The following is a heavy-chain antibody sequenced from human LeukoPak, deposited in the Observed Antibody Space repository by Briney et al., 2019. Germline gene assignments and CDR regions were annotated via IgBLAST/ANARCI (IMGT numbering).Heavy chain of an antibody. J-gene: IGHJ4*02. CDR2: IYPGGSDV. CDR3: ARIPSFDFWSGSLFYYFDY. V-gene: IGHV5-51*01. CDR1: GYSFTTYW. D-gene: IGHD3-3*01. Sequence: GDSLKISCQAFGYSFTTYWIGWVRQMPGKGLECIGIIYPGGSDVRYSPSFQGQVTISADKSISTAYLQWSSLKASDTAMYYCARIPSFDFWSGSLFYYFDYWGQGTLVTVSS.